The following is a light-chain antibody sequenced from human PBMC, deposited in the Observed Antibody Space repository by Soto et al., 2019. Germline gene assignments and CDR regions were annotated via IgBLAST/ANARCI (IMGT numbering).Light chain of an antibody. Sequence: QSVLTQPASVSGSPGQSITISCTGTSSDVGGYNYVSWYQQHTGKAPKLMIYEVSNRPSGVSNRFSGSTSGNTASLTISGLQAEDAADYYCSSYTSSSIDYVFGTGTKVTVL. J-gene: IGLJ1*01. CDR3: SSYTSSSIDYV. CDR2: EVS. V-gene: IGLV2-14*01. CDR1: SSDVGGYNY.